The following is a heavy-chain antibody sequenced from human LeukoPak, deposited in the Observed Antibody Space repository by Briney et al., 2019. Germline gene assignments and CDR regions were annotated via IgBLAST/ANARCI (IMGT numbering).Heavy chain of an antibody. CDR2: IRGSGNVT. CDR3: AKDRAGAN. CDR1: GFTFAKYA. J-gene: IGHJ4*02. Sequence: GGSLKLSCVGSGFTFAKYAKTWVREAPGKGVEGVSVIRGSGNVTYYAESVKGRFTISRDNSKRTLYLQMDSLRADDTAIYYCAKDRAGANWGQGTLVLVSS. V-gene: IGHV3-23*01.